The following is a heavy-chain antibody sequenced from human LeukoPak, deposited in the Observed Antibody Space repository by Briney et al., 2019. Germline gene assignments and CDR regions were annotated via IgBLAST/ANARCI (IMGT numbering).Heavy chain of an antibody. CDR2: IYYSGST. J-gene: IGHJ4*02. Sequence: SETLSLTCTVSGGSISSNHYYWGWIRQPPGKGLEWLGSIYYSGSTHYNPSLKSRVTISLDTSKNQFSLRLSSVTAADTAVYYCARDGEMATIENYFVYWGQGTLVTVSS. D-gene: IGHD5-24*01. CDR3: ARDGEMATIENYFVY. V-gene: IGHV4-39*07. CDR1: GGSISSNHYY.